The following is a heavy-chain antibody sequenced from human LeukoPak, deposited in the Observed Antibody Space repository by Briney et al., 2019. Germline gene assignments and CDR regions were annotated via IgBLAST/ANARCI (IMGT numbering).Heavy chain of an antibody. D-gene: IGHD3-22*01. Sequence: SETLSLTCTLSLNSISRSSYYWGWIRQFPGKGLEWIGHIYYSGSTYYSSSLKSRVTISVDTSKNQFTLKLNSVTAADTAVYHCASPYYYVSSGYFVHWGQGTLVTVSS. CDR2: IYYSGST. CDR3: ASPYYYVSSGYFVH. CDR1: LNSISRSSYY. J-gene: IGHJ4*02. V-gene: IGHV4-39*01.